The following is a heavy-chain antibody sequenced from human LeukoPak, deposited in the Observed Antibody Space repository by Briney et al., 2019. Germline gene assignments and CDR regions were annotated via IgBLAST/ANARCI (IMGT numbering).Heavy chain of an antibody. CDR1: GGTFSSYA. V-gene: IGHV1-69*05. CDR3: ARAWGVGARTPDY. CDR2: IIPIFGTA. D-gene: IGHD1-26*01. J-gene: IGHJ4*02. Sequence: SVKVSCKASGGTFSSYAISWVRQAPGQGLEWMGGIIPIFGTANYAQKFQGRVTITTDESTSTAYMELRSLRSDDTAVYYCARAWGVGARTPDYWGQGTLVTVSS.